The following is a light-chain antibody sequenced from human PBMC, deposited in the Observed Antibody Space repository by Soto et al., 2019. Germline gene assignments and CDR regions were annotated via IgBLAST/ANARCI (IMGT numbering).Light chain of an antibody. Sequence: DVVMTQSPLSLPVPLGQPASISCRSRQSLVYSDGITYLNCFQRRPGQSPRRQIYYVSNRDSGXPXXFSGSESGTDFTLKISRVEADDVGVYYCMQDTPWPLFGGGTKVEIK. CDR2: YVS. CDR1: QSLVYSDGITY. J-gene: IGKJ4*01. V-gene: IGKV2-30*01. CDR3: MQDTPWPL.